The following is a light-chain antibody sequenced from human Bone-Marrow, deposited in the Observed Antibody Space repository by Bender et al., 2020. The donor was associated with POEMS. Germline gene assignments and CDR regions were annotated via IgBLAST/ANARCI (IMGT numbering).Light chain of an antibody. CDR2: NVN. CDR3: CSYAGTRI. V-gene: IGLV2-11*01. CDR1: GSDIGAYEY. Sequence: QSALTQPRSVSGSPGQSVTISCTGTGSDIGAYEYVSWYQQHPDKAPTVIIFNVNQRPSLVPDRFSASKSGNTASLTISGLQAEDEADYFCCSYAGTRIFGGGTKLTVL. J-gene: IGLJ2*01.